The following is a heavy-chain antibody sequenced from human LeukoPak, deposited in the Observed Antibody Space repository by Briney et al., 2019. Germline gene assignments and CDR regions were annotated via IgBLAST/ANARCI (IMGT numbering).Heavy chain of an antibody. CDR1: GFTFSSYA. V-gene: IGHV3-23*01. CDR2: ISGSGGST. D-gene: IGHD2-2*02. Sequence: PGGSLRLSCAASGFTFSSYAMSWVRQAPGKGPEWVSAISGSGGSTYYADSVKGRFTISRDNAKNSLYLQMNSLRAEDTAVYYCARDGGYNYGMDVWGQGTTVTVSS. J-gene: IGHJ6*02. CDR3: ARDGGYNYGMDV.